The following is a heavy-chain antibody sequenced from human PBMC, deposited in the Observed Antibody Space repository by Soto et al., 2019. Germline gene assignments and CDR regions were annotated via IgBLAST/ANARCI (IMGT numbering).Heavy chain of an antibody. Sequence: PSETLSLTCTVTGDSINNRSYYWGWIRQPPGKGLEWIGSIYYSGSTYNNPSLKSRVSMSVDTSKNQFSLKLRSVTAADTALYYCARQRTSVVTQAYFDSWGQVXLVTVSS. CDR3: ARQRTSVVTQAYFDS. CDR2: IYYSGST. J-gene: IGHJ4*02. CDR1: GDSINNRSYY. V-gene: IGHV4-39*01. D-gene: IGHD2-21*02.